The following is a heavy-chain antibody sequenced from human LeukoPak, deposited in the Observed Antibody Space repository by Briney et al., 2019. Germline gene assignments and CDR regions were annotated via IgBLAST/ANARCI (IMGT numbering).Heavy chain of an antibody. CDR1: GFTFSSYA. CDR2: INWNGGST. D-gene: IGHD6-19*01. Sequence: QTGGSLRLSCAASGFTFSSYAMSWVRQAPGKGLEWVSGINWNGGSTGYADSVKGRFTISRDNAKNSLYLQMNSLRAEDTAVYYCARRGAVAGTFDYWGQGTLVTVSS. CDR3: ARRGAVAGTFDY. J-gene: IGHJ4*02. V-gene: IGHV3-20*04.